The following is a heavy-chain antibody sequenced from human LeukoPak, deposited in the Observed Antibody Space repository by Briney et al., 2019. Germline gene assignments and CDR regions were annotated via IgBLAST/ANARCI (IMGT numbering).Heavy chain of an antibody. D-gene: IGHD1-26*01. CDR1: GGTFSSYA. CDR3: AGGGVSTLYLVGDY. J-gene: IGHJ4*02. CDR2: IIPIFGTA. Sequence: SVKVSCKASGGTFSSYAISWVRQAPGQGLEWMGGIIPIFGTANYAQKFQGRVTITADESTSTAYMELSSLRSDDTAVYYCAGGGVSTLYLVGDYWGQGTLVTVSS. V-gene: IGHV1-69*13.